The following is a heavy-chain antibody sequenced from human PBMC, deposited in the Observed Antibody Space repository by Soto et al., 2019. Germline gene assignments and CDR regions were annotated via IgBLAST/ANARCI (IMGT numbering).Heavy chain of an antibody. CDR3: ARAQSSYCSSTSCYRFDP. CDR2: INHSGST. J-gene: IGHJ5*02. Sequence: SGTLSLTCAVYGGSFSGYYWSWIRQPPGKGLEWIGEINHSGSTNYSPSLKSRVTISVDTSKNQFSLKLSSVTAADTAVYYCARAQSSYCSSTSCYRFDPWGQGTLVTVSS. CDR1: GGSFSGYY. D-gene: IGHD2-2*01. V-gene: IGHV4-34*01.